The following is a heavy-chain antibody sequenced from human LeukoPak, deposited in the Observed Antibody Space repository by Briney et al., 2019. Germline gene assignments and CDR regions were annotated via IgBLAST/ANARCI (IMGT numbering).Heavy chain of an antibody. CDR2: IYNAKDT. J-gene: IGHJ4*02. D-gene: IGHD6-19*01. CDR1: GASTSSRY. V-gene: IGHV4-59*08. CDR3: AQTTGWPGFDF. Sequence: SETLSLTCSASGASTSSRYWSWIRQFPGGTLEWIGHIYNAKDTKYNPSLTSRVTISVDMSRNQFSLSLTSLTAADTAIYYCAQTTGWPGFDFWGPGALVTVSS.